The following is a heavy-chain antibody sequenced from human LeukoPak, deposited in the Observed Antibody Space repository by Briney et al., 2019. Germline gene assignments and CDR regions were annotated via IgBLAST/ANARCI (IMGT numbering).Heavy chain of an antibody. V-gene: IGHV3-48*04. CDR2: ISSSGSTI. J-gene: IGHJ4*02. D-gene: IGHD6-19*01. Sequence: PGGSLRLSCAASGFTFSSYAMSWVRQAPGKGLEWVSAISSSGSTIYYADSVKGRFTISRDNAKNSLYLQMNSLRAEDTAVYYCARSSGWLTDYWGQGTLVTVSS. CDR3: ARSSGWLTDY. CDR1: GFTFSSYA.